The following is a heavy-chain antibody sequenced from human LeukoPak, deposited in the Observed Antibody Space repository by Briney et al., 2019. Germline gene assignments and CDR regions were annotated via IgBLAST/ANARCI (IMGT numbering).Heavy chain of an antibody. J-gene: IGHJ4*02. D-gene: IGHD1-1*01. CDR2: IIPILGIA. V-gene: IGHV1-69*04. CDR3: ARSPNLSRQTFDY. Sequence: SVKVSCKASGGTFSSYAISWVRQAPGQGLEWMGRIIPILGIANYAQKFQGRVTITADKPTSTAYMELSSLRSEDTAVYYCARSPNLSRQTFDYWGQGTLVTVSS. CDR1: GGTFSSYA.